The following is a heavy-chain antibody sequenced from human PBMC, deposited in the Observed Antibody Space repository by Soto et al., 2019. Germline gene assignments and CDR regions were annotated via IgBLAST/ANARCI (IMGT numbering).Heavy chain of an antibody. J-gene: IGHJ5*02. CDR2: INHSGST. V-gene: IGHV4-34*01. CDR3: ARAPRYYDFWXGYPPNWFDP. D-gene: IGHD3-3*01. CDR1: GGXFSGXY. Sequence: PSETLSLTXAXYGGXFSGXYWGXIRQPPGKGLXWIGEINHSGSTNYNPSXXSRVTISVDTSKNQFSLKLSSVTAADTAVYYCARAPRYYDFWXGYPPNWFDPXGXGTLVTVSS.